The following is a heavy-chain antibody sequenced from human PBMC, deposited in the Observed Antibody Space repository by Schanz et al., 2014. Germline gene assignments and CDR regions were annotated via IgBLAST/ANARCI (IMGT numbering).Heavy chain of an antibody. CDR1: GFTFSSYS. V-gene: IGHV3-30*18. Sequence: VQLVESGGGLVKPGGSLRLSCAASGFTFSSYSMNWVRQAPGKGPEWVAVISNDGSIKYYADSVKGRFTISRDNSRNTLYLQMNSLRTEDTAVYYCAKGMGYCSGGTCYDYYYYGLDVWGQGTTVTVSS. J-gene: IGHJ6*02. D-gene: IGHD2-15*01. CDR2: ISNDGSIK. CDR3: AKGMGYCSGGTCYDYYYYGLDV.